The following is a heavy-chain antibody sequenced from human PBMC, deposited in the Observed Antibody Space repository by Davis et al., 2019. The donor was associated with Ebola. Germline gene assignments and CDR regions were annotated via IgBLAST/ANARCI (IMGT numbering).Heavy chain of an antibody. D-gene: IGHD3-10*01. CDR1: GFTVRSNY. V-gene: IGHV3-66*01. J-gene: IGHJ6*02. CDR2: IYSGGST. Sequence: GESLKISCAASGFTVRSNYMSWVRQSPGKGLEWVSVIYSGGSTYYADSVKGRFTISRDNSKNTLYLQMNSLRAEDTAVYYCARGSSVLYYYYGMDVWGQGTTVTVSS. CDR3: ARGSSVLYYYYGMDV.